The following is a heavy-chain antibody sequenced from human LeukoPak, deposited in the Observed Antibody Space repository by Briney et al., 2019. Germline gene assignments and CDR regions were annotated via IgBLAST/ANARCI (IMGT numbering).Heavy chain of an antibody. J-gene: IGHJ4*02. CDR1: GGSISSGGYY. D-gene: IGHD5-12*01. Sequence: MASQTLSLTCTVSGGSISSGGYYWSWIRQHPGKGLEWIGYIYHSGSTYYNPSLKSRVTISVDRSKNQFSLKLSSVTAADTAVYYCARRGYSGYEEVYYFDYWGQGTLVTVSS. CDR3: ARRGYSGYEEVYYFDY. V-gene: IGHV4-31*03. CDR2: IYHSGST.